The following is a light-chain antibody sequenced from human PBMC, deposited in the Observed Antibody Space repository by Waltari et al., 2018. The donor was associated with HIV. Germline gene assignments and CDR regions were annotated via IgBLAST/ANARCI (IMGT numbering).Light chain of an antibody. Sequence: DIVMTQSPDSLAVSLGERATITCKSSQSVFYSSTNKNYLAWSQPTPRQPPKLLIYWESTRESGVPDRFCGSGTWTEFTLTFSSLQAEDVAVYLGHEYSRVPPAFGQGSKVE. CDR2: WES. V-gene: IGKV4-1*01. J-gene: IGKJ1*01. CDR1: QSVFYSSTNKNY. CDR3: HEYSRVPPA.